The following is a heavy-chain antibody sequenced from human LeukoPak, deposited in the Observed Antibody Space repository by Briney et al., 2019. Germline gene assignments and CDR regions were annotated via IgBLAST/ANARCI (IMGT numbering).Heavy chain of an antibody. CDR3: ARGYYDILTGYYPFDY. Sequence: SQTLSLTCAISGDSVSSNSAAWNWIRQSPSRGLEWLGRTYYRSKWYNDCAVSVKSRITINPDTSKNQFSLQLNSVTPEDTAVYYCARGYYDILTGYYPFDYWGQGTLLTVSS. V-gene: IGHV6-1*01. J-gene: IGHJ4*02. CDR1: GDSVSSNSAA. CDR2: TYYRSKWYN. D-gene: IGHD3-9*01.